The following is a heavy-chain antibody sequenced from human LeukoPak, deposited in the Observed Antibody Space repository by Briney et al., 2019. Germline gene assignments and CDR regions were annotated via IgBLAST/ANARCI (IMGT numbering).Heavy chain of an antibody. V-gene: IGHV3-23*01. CDR3: AKAEDNSGWALYYYYYALDV. J-gene: IGHJ6*02. D-gene: IGHD6-19*01. Sequence: PGGSPRLSCAASGFTFSNYAMSWVRQAPGKGPEWVSGISGSGGTTNYADSAKGRFAISRDNFKNTLYLHMNSLRAEDTAVYYCAKAEDNSGWALYYYYYALDVWGQGTTVTVSS. CDR1: GFTFSNYA. CDR2: ISGSGGTT.